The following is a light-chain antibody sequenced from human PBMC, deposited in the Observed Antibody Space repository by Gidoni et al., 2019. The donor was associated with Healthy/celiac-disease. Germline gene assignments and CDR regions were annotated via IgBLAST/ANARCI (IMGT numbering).Light chain of an antibody. J-gene: IGLJ2*01. CDR2: EVS. CDR1: SSDVGGYNY. Sequence: QSALTQPASVSGSPGQSLTISCTGTSSDVGGYNYVSWYQQHPGKAPKLMIYEVSNRHSGVSNRFSGSKSGNTASLTISGLQAEDEADYYCSSYTSSSTLEGVFGGGTKLTVL. V-gene: IGLV2-14*01. CDR3: SSYTSSSTLEGV.